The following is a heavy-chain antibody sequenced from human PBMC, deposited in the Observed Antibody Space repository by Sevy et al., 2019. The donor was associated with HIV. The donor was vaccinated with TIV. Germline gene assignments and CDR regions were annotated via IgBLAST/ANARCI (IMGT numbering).Heavy chain of an antibody. J-gene: IGHJ4*02. Sequence: GGSLRLSCAASGFTFSSYGMHWVRQAPGKGLECVAVIWYDGSNKYYADSVKGRFTISRDNSKNTLYLQMNSLRAEDTAVYYCASQTMVRGVIDYWGQGTLVTVSS. V-gene: IGHV3-33*01. CDR2: IWYDGSNK. CDR1: GFTFSSYG. CDR3: ASQTMVRGVIDY. D-gene: IGHD3-10*01.